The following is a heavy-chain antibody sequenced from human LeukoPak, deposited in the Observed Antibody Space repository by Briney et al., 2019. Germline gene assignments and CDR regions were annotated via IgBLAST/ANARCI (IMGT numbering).Heavy chain of an antibody. CDR3: ARELYDYVWGSYRAHDAFDI. J-gene: IGHJ3*02. CDR1: GFTFSSYS. D-gene: IGHD3-16*02. CDR2: ISSSSSYI. V-gene: IGHV3-21*01. Sequence: GGSLRLSCAASGFTFSSYSMNWVRQAPGKGLEWVSSISSSSSYIYYADSVKGRFTISRDNAKNSLYLQMNSLRAEDTAVYYCARELYDYVWGSYRAHDAFDIWGQGTMVTVSS.